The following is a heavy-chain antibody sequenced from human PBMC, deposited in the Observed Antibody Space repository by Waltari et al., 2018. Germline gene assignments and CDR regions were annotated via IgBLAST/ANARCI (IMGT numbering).Heavy chain of an antibody. CDR3: ARGSLVWDGVDH. CDR2: INQNGRGE. D-gene: IGHD1-26*01. CDR1: GLPCGNHW. V-gene: IGHV3-7*01. Sequence: EVQVVESGGGFVQPGGSLGLSGAAPGLPCGNHWMGWVRQAPGKGPEWVANINQNGRGEFYVDSVKGRFTISRDNAKNSLYLQLNSLRAEDTAVYYCARGSLVWDGVDHWGQGTLVTVSS. J-gene: IGHJ4*02.